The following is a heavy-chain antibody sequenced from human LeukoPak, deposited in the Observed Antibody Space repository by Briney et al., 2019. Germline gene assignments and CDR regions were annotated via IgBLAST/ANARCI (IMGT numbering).Heavy chain of an antibody. D-gene: IGHD5-18*01. V-gene: IGHV4-31*03. J-gene: IGHJ4*02. Sequence: PSETLSLTCTVSGGSISSGGYYWSWIRQHPGKGPEWIGYIYYSGSTYYNPSLKSRVTISVDTSKNQFSLKLSSVTAADTAVYYCARVRYSYVLFDYWGQGTLVTVSS. CDR1: GGSISSGGYY. CDR2: IYYSGST. CDR3: ARVRYSYVLFDY.